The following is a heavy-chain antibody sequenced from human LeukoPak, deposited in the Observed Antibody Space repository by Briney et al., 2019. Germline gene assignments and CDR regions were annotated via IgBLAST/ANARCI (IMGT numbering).Heavy chain of an antibody. V-gene: IGHV1-3*01. CDR1: GYTFTSYA. CDR3: ARTVTVTTLPYYYYGMDV. D-gene: IGHD4-17*01. CDR2: INAGNGNT. Sequence: ASVKVSCKASGYTFTSYAMHWVRQAPGQRLEWMGWINAGNGNTKYSQKFQGGVTITRDTSASTAYMELSSLRSEDTAVYYCARTVTVTTLPYYYYGMDVWGQGTTVTVSS. J-gene: IGHJ6*02.